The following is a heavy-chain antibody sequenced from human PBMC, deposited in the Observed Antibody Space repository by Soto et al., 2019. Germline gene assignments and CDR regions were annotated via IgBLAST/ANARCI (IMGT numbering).Heavy chain of an antibody. V-gene: IGHV1-3*01. D-gene: IGHD3-3*01. CDR3: VIKFFWNRWSERSTVV. Sequence: ASVKVSCKASGFVFTHYGVHWVRLAPGQRLEWMGWINAGSGNTKYSESFQGRVSITRDTSATTVHMELGSLTSEDTAVYYCVIKFFWNRWSERSTVVWGQG. J-gene: IGHJ3*01. CDR1: GFVFTHYG. CDR2: INAGSGNT.